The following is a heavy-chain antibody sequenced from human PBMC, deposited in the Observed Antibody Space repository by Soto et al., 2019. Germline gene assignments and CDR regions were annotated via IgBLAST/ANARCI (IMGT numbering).Heavy chain of an antibody. CDR2: IYYSGST. CDR1: GGSISSGGYY. J-gene: IGHJ4*02. V-gene: IGHV4-31*03. CDR3: ARTIVVVPARTAGPVPYFDY. Sequence: SETLSLTCTVSGGSISSGGYYWSWIRQHPGKGLEWIGYIYYSGSTYYNPSLKSRVTISVDTSKNQFSLKLSSVTAADTAVYYCARTIVVVPARTAGPVPYFDYWGQGTLVTVSS. D-gene: IGHD2-2*01.